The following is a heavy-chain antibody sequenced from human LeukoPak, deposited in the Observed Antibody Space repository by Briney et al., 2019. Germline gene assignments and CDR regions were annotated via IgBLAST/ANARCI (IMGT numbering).Heavy chain of an antibody. J-gene: IGHJ6*02. V-gene: IGHV3-13*01. CDR3: ARWYSSGWYGSLYGMGV. D-gene: IGHD6-19*01. CDR2: IGTAGDT. Sequence: GGSLRLSCAASGFTFSSYDMHWVRQATGKGLEWVSAIGTAGDTYYPGSVKGRFTISRENAKNSLYLQMNSLRAGDTAVYYCARWYSSGWYGSLYGMGVWGQGTTVTVSS. CDR1: GFTFSSYD.